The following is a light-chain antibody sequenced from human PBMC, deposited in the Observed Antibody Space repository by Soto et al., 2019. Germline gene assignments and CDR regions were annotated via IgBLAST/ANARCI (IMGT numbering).Light chain of an antibody. J-gene: IGLJ2*01. Sequence: QSVLTQPASVSGSPGQSITISCTGTSSDVGGYTYVSWYQQHPGKAPKLMIYDVTNRPSGVSNRFSGSKSGNTASLTISGLQAEDEADYYCSSYTSSSTLDVVFGGGTKLTVL. CDR3: SSYTSSSTLDVV. CDR1: SSDVGGYTY. CDR2: DVT. V-gene: IGLV2-14*03.